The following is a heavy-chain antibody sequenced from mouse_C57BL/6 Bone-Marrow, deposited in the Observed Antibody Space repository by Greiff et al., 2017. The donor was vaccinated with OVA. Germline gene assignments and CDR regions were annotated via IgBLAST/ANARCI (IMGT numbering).Heavy chain of an antibody. Sequence: QVQLQQSGAELVRPGASVKLSCKASGYTFTDYYINWVKQRPGQGLEWIARIYPGSGNTYYNEKFKGKATLTAEKSSSTAYMQLSSLTSEDSAVYVCARRDSSGWDYAMDYWGQGTSVTVSS. J-gene: IGHJ4*01. CDR2: IYPGSGNT. D-gene: IGHD3-2*02. CDR3: ARRDSSGWDYAMDY. V-gene: IGHV1-76*01. CDR1: GYTFTDYY.